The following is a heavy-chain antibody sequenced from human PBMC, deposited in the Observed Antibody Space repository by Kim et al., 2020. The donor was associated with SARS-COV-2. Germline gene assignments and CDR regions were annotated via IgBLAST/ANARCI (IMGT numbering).Heavy chain of an antibody. V-gene: IGHV5-51*01. D-gene: IGHD1-26*01. J-gene: IGHJ5*02. CDR1: GYSFTSYW. Sequence: GESLKISCKGSGYSFTSYWIGWVRQMPGKGLEWMGIIYPGDSDTRYSPSFQGQVTITADKSISTAYLQWSSLKASDTAMYYCARHLSGSYRYNWFDPWGQGTLVTVSS. CDR2: IYPGDSDT. CDR3: ARHLSGSYRYNWFDP.